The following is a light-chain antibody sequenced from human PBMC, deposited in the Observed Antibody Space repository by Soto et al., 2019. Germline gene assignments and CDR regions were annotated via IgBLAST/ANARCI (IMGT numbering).Light chain of an antibody. CDR1: QGIGNE. CDR2: GAS. V-gene: IGKV1-17*01. CDR3: LSYNSYPRM. J-gene: IGKJ1*01. Sequence: DIQMTQSPSSLSASVGDRVTITCRASQGIGNELGWYQQKPGKAPNRLIYGASSLQSGVPSRFIGSGAGTEFPLTLGSLQPEDFATYYCLSYNSYPRMFGQGTKMELK.